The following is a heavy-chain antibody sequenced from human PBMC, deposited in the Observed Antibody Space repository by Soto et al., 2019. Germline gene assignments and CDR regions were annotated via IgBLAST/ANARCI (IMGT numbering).Heavy chain of an antibody. V-gene: IGHV4-34*02. CDR2: INHRGST. D-gene: IGHD5-12*01. Sequence: QVHLQQWGAGLLKPSETLSLTCAVYGESFIGYSWTWIRQPPGQGLEWIGEINHRGSTNYNPSLKRRVTISIDTSKNQFSLKLTSVTAADTSVYYCARTYIVTTNWFDPWGQGTLVTV. CDR3: ARTYIVTTNWFDP. J-gene: IGHJ5*02. CDR1: GESFIGYS.